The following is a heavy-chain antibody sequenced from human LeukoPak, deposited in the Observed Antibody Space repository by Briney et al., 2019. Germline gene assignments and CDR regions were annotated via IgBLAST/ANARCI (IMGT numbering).Heavy chain of an antibody. J-gene: IGHJ4*02. V-gene: IGHV3-23*01. CDR3: AKSKEGVVVPVGYFDY. CDR1: GFTFSSYA. Sequence: GRSLRLSCAASGFTFSSYAMSWVRQAPGKGLQWVSAISGSGGSTYYADSVKGRFTISRDNSKNTLFLQMNSLRAEDTAVYYCAKSKEGVVVPVGYFDYWGQGTLVTVSS. D-gene: IGHD2-2*01. CDR2: ISGSGGST.